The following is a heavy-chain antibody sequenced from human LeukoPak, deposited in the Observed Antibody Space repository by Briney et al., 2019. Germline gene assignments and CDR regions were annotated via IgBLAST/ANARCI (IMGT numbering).Heavy chain of an antibody. D-gene: IGHD3-16*01. CDR3: ARGHYVDPLGRFDY. CDR2: ISYDGSNK. CDR1: RFTFSSYA. V-gene: IGHV3-30-3*01. Sequence: GGSLRLSCAASRFTFSSYAMNWVRQAPGKGLEWVALISYDGSNKYYSDSVKGRFTISRDNSKNTLYLQMNSLRAEDTAVYYCARGHYVDPLGRFDYWGQGTLVTVSS. J-gene: IGHJ4*02.